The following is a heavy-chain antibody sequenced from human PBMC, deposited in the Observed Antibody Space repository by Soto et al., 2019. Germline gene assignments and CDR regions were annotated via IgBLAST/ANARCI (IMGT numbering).Heavy chain of an antibody. V-gene: IGHV3-15*07. D-gene: IGHD3-10*01. CDR3: TTEIAMVRADYYYYYGMDV. J-gene: IGHJ6*02. CDR1: GFTFSNAW. CDR2: IKSKTDGGTT. Sequence: GGSLRLSCAASGFTFSNAWMNWVRQAPGKGLEWVGRIKSKTDGGTTDYAAPVKGRFTISRDDSKNTLYLQMNSLKTEDTAVYYCTTEIAMVRADYYYYYGMDVWGQGTTVTVSS.